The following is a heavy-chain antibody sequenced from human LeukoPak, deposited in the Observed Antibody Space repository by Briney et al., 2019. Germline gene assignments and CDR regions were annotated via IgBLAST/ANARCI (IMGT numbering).Heavy chain of an antibody. J-gene: IGHJ4*02. V-gene: IGHV4-34*01. D-gene: IGHD2-2*01. CDR3: ARRPTRLYCSSTSCSAGFDY. Sequence: SETLSLTCAVYGGSFSGYYWSWIRQPPGKGLEWIVEINHSGSTNYNPSLKSRVTISVDTSKNQFSLKLSSVTAADTAVYYCARRPTRLYCSSTSCSAGFDYWGQGTLVTVSS. CDR2: INHSGST. CDR1: GGSFSGYY.